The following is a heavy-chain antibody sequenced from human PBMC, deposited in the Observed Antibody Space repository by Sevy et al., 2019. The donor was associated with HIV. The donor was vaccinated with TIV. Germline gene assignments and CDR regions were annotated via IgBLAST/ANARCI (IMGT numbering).Heavy chain of an antibody. J-gene: IGHJ4*02. CDR1: GFTFGDYA. V-gene: IGHV3-49*03. D-gene: IGHD4-4*01. CDR3: ARGYSNYLIDY. CDR2: IRSKAYGGTT. Sequence: GGSLRLSCTASGFTFGDYAMSWFRQAPGKGLEWVGFIRSKAYGGTTEYAASVKGRFTISRDDSKSIAYLQMNSLRAEDTAVYYCARGYSNYLIDYWGQGTLVTVSS.